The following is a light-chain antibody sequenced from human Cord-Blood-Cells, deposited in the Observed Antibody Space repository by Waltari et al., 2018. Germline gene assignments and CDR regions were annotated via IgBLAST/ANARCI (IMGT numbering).Light chain of an antibody. CDR2: DAS. CDR3: QQRSNWPLT. J-gene: IGKJ4*01. CDR1: QSVSSY. Sequence: EIVLTQSPATLSLSPGERATLSCRASQSVSSYLAWYQQKPGQAPRLLIYDASNRSTGIPARFSGSGSGTGFTLTICSLEPEDFAVYYCQQRSNWPLTFGGGTKVEIK. V-gene: IGKV3-11*01.